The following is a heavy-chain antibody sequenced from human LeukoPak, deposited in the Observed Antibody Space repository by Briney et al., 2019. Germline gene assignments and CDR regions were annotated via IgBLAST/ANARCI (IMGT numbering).Heavy chain of an antibody. J-gene: IGHJ5*02. V-gene: IGHV3-21*01. Sequence: TGGTLRLSCAASGFTFSSYAMSWVRQAPGKGLEWVSSISTSSSYIYYADSVRGRFTISRDNAKNSLYLQMNSLRAEDTAVYSCARGADGVSSNSRGWFDPWGQGTLVTVSS. CDR3: ARGADGVSSNSRGWFDP. CDR2: ISTSSSYI. D-gene: IGHD2-15*01. CDR1: GFTFSSYA.